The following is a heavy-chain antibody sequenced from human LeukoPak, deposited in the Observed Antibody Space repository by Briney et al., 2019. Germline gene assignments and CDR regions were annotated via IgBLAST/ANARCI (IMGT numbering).Heavy chain of an antibody. V-gene: IGHV1-3*04. D-gene: IGHD6-19*01. CDR2: INTGNGNT. J-gene: IGHJ6*02. CDR1: GYTFTSYA. CDR3: ARVNSSGWTLYYYYYGMDV. Sequence: ASVKVSCKASGYTFTSYAMHWVRQAPGQRLKWMGWINTGNGNTKYSQKFQGRVTITRDTSASTAYMELSSLRSEDTAVYYCARVNSSGWTLYYYYYGMDVWGQGTTVTVSS.